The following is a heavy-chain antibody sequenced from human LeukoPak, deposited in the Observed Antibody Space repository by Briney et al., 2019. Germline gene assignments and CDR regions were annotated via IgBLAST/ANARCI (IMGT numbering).Heavy chain of an antibody. CDR1: GYTFTSYD. CDR3: ASREDAFDI. V-gene: IGHV1-8*01. D-gene: IGHD3-10*01. J-gene: IGHJ3*02. Sequence: ASVKVSCKASGYTFTSYDITWVRQATGQGLEWMGWMNPNTGNTGYAQKFQGRVTMTRNTSISTAYLEPRSLRSEDTAVYYCASREDAFDIWGQGTMVTVSS. CDR2: MNPNTGNT.